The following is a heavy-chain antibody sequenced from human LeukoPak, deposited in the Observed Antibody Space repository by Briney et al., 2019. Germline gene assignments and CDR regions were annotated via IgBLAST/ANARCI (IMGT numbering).Heavy chain of an antibody. J-gene: IGHJ3*02. Sequence: PGGSLRLSCAASGFTFSSYSINWVRQAPGKGLEWVSSISSSSSYIYYADSVKGRFTISRDNAKNSLYLQMNSLRAEDTAVYYCARGGMGELLLRAFDIWGQGTMVAVSS. CDR1: GFTFSSYS. D-gene: IGHD1-26*01. CDR3: ARGGMGELLLRAFDI. CDR2: ISSSSSYI. V-gene: IGHV3-21*01.